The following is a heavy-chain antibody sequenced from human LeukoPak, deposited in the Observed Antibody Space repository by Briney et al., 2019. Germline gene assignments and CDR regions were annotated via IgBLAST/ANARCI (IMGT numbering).Heavy chain of an antibody. D-gene: IGHD1-26*01. CDR3: ARSRAFNSGAFDP. Sequence: SETLSLTCTVSGASVSSASYWTWIRQPTGKGVEWIAHIYNGVNTNYNPSLKSRVTISVDTSKNQFSLRLNSVTAADTAVYYCARSRAFNSGAFDPWGQGSLVTVSS. CDR2: IYNGVNT. J-gene: IGHJ5*02. CDR1: GASVSSASY. V-gene: IGHV4-61*01.